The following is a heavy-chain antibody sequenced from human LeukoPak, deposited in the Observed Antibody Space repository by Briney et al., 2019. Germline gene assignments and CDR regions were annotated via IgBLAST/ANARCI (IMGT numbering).Heavy chain of an antibody. V-gene: IGHV1-69*04. J-gene: IGHJ4*02. D-gene: IGHD3-9*01. Sequence: ASVKVSCKASGGTFSSYAISWERQAPGQGLEWMGRIIPILGIANYAQKFQGRVTITADKSTSTAYMELSSLRSEDTAVYYCARVGKYILRYFDQNDYWGQGTLVTVSS. CDR3: ARVGKYILRYFDQNDY. CDR1: GGTFSSYA. CDR2: IIPILGIA.